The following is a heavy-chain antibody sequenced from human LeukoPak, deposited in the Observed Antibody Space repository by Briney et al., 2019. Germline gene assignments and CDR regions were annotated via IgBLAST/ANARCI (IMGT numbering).Heavy chain of an antibody. J-gene: IGHJ3*02. CDR2: ISGSGGST. CDR1: GFTFSSYA. Sequence: PGGSLRLSCAASGFTFSSYAMSWVRQAPGKGLEWVSAISGSGGSTYYADSVKGRFTISRDNSKNTLYLQMNSLRAEDTAVYYCAKDRPDYYDSSGYLDAFDIWGQGTMVTVSS. D-gene: IGHD3-22*01. CDR3: AKDRPDYYDSSGYLDAFDI. V-gene: IGHV3-23*01.